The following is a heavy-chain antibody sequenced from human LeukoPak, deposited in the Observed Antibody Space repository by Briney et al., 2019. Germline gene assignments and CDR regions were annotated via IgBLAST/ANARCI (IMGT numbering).Heavy chain of an antibody. J-gene: IGHJ4*02. V-gene: IGHV4-39*01. CDR3: MRHEEEDGYNAKPFDF. D-gene: IGHD5-24*01. CDR2: IYYSGNT. CDR1: GGSISNSNYY. Sequence: SETLSLTCTVSGGSISNSNYYWGWVRQPPGKGLEWIGTIYYSGNTYYTPSLKSRVTISVDTSKNQFSLRLSSVTAADTAVYFCMRHEEEDGYNAKPFDFWGQGTLVTVSS.